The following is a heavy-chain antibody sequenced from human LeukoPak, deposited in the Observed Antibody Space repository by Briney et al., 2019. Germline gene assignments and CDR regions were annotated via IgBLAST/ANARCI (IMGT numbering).Heavy chain of an antibody. J-gene: IGHJ5*02. CDR3: ARQDVVRGVRPFYWFDP. D-gene: IGHD3-10*01. CDR2: INPNSGCT. Sequence: ASVKVSCKASGYTFINNWMHWVRQAPGQGLEWRVWINPNSGCTNYAQKFQGRVTMTRDTSISRAYMELSSLTSDDTAVYYCARQDVVRGVRPFYWFDPWGQGTLVIVSS. CDR1: GYTFINNW. V-gene: IGHV1-2*02.